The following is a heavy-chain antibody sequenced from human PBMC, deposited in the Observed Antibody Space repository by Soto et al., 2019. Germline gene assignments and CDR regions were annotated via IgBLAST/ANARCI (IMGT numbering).Heavy chain of an antibody. D-gene: IGHD3-9*01. CDR3: ARLEGLATISYYFDY. V-gene: IGHV4-39*01. CDR1: GDSINSDKYY. J-gene: IGHJ4*02. CDR2: IYYRGNT. Sequence: QLQLQESGPGLVKPSETLSLTCSVSGDSINSDKYYWGWIRQPPGKGLEWIGSIYYRGNTYYNPSPKARVTISLDKSKGQFSLKLNSVTAADSAVYFCARLEGLATISYYFDYWGQGTLVTVSS.